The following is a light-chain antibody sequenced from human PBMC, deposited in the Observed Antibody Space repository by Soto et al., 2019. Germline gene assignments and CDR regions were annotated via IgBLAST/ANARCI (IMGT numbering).Light chain of an antibody. J-gene: IGKJ5*01. CDR2: GAS. V-gene: IGKV3-20*01. Sequence: EIVMTQSPATLSVSPGERATLSCRASQTVSSNLAWYQQKLGQAPRLLIYGASSRATGIPDRFSGSGSGTDFTLTISRLEPEDFAVYYCQQYGSSPPTFGQGTRLEIK. CDR1: QTVSSN. CDR3: QQYGSSPPT.